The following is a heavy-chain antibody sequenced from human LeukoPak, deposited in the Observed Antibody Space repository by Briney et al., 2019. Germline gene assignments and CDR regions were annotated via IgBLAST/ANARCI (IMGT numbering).Heavy chain of an antibody. CDR2: INHSGST. CDR1: GGSFSGYY. V-gene: IGHV4-34*01. Sequence: MASETLSLTCAVYGGSFSGYYWSWIRQPPGKGLEWIGEINHSGSTNYNPSLKSRVTISVDTSKDQFSLKLSSVTAADTAVYYCARVLYYYGSGSYIDYWGQGTLVTVSS. D-gene: IGHD3-10*01. CDR3: ARVLYYYGSGSYIDY. J-gene: IGHJ4*02.